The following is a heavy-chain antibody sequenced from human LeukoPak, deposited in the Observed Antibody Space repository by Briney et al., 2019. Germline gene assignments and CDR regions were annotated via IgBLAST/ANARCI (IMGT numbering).Heavy chain of an antibody. Sequence: AGVSLRLSCAASGFAFSAYSMIWVRQAPGEGLEWLSSISSTSAYIYYADSLKGRFTISRDNAKNSLYLQTNSLRAEDTAVYYCARGGYSHGRYYYYMDVWGIGTAVTVSS. V-gene: IGHV3-21*06. J-gene: IGHJ6*03. D-gene: IGHD5-18*01. CDR3: ARGGYSHGRYYYYMDV. CDR1: GFAFSAYS. CDR2: ISSTSAYI.